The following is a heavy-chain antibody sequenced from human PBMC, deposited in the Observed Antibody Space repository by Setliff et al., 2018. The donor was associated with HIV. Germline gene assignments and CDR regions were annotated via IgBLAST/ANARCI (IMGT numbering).Heavy chain of an antibody. J-gene: IGHJ6*03. CDR2: INPNSGGT. V-gene: IGHV1-2*02. CDR1: GDTYRNYA. Sequence: ASVKVSCKASGDTYRNYAVNWVRQAPGQGLEWMGWINPNSGGTNYAQRFEGSVTMTWDTSISTAYMELNNVKFEDTAIYYCARARTDYYDRRRRSHYYIDVWARGATVTVSS. D-gene: IGHD3-22*01. CDR3: ARARTDYYDRRRRSHYYIDV.